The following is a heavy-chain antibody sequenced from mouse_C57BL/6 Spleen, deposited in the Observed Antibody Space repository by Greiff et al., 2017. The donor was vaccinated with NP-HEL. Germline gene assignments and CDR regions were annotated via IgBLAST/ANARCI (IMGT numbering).Heavy chain of an antibody. CDR2: INPYNGGT. Sequence: QLKQSGPVLVKPGASVKMSCKASGYTFTDYYMNWVKQSHGKSLEWIGVINPYNGGTSYNQKFKGKATLTVDKSSSTAYMELNSLTSEDSAVYYCARYGNYFYAMDYWGQGTSVTVSS. D-gene: IGHD2-1*01. V-gene: IGHV1-19*01. J-gene: IGHJ4*01. CDR1: GYTFTDYY. CDR3: ARYGNYFYAMDY.